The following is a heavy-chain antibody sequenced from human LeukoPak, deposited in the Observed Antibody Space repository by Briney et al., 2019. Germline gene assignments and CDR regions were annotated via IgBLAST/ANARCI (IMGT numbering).Heavy chain of an antibody. V-gene: IGHV1-2*02. CDR1: GYTFTDYY. D-gene: IGHD1-26*01. J-gene: IGHJ4*02. Sequence: ASVKVSCKASGYTFTDYYMHWVRQAPGQGLEWMGWINPNNGGTTYAQKFQGRATMTRDTSISTAYMELGRLTSDDTAMYFCLRDLTYGGISSPDCWGQGTLVTVSS. CDR3: LRDLTYGGISSPDC. CDR2: INPNNGGT.